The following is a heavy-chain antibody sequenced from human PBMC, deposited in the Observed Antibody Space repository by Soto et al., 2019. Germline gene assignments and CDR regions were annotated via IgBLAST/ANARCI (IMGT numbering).Heavy chain of an antibody. CDR1: GFTFITHG. CDR2: IGGGGGTTT. D-gene: IGHD6-13*01. CDR3: ARTLLVGSQYFYAMDV. Sequence: GGSLRLSCAASGFTFITHGMNWVRQAPGKGLEWVSGIGGGGGTTTYDADSVKGRFTISRDNSKSTLYLQMNSLRVEDTAVYYCARTLLVGSQYFYAMDVWGQGTTVTVSS. V-gene: IGHV3-23*01. J-gene: IGHJ6*02.